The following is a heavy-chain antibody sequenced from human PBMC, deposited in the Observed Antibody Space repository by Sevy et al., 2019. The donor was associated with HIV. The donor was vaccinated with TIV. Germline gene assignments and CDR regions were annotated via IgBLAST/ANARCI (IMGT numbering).Heavy chain of an antibody. V-gene: IGHV3-30*18. CDR1: GFTFSRVG. CDR3: ANSRGRYEGSSWLYYYYLMDV. D-gene: IGHD6-13*01. Sequence: GGSLRLSCVASGFTFSRVGMHWVRQAPGKGLEWVAIISNDGSDKQYADSLKGRFTISRDNSKDTLYLQMNSLRLEDTAVYYCANSRGRYEGSSWLYYYYLMDVWGQGATVTVSS. J-gene: IGHJ6*02. CDR2: ISNDGSDK.